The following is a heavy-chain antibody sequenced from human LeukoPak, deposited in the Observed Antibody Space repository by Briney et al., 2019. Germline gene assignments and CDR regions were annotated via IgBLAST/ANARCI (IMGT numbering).Heavy chain of an antibody. CDR2: ISYDGSNK. D-gene: IGHD2-2*01. CDR3: ARAIVVVPAARKYGAGYFDY. Sequence: PGGSLRLSCAASGFTFSSYAMHWVRQAPGKGLEWVAVISYDGSNKYYADSVKGRFTISRDNSKNTLYLQMNSLRAEDTAVYYCARAIVVVPAARKYGAGYFDYWGQGTLVTVSS. J-gene: IGHJ4*02. V-gene: IGHV3-30-3*01. CDR1: GFTFSSYA.